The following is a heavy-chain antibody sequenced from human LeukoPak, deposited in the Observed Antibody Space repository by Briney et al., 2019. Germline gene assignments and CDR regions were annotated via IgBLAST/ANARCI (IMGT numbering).Heavy chain of an antibody. Sequence: ASVKVSCKASGYTFTSYGISWVRQAPGQGLEWMGWISAYNGNTNYAQKLQGRVTMTTDTSTSTAYMELSSLRSEDAAVYYCARGGDSSGYEQAFDYWGQGTLVTVSS. CDR1: GYTFTSYG. CDR2: ISAYNGNT. D-gene: IGHD3-22*01. V-gene: IGHV1-18*01. CDR3: ARGGDSSGYEQAFDY. J-gene: IGHJ4*02.